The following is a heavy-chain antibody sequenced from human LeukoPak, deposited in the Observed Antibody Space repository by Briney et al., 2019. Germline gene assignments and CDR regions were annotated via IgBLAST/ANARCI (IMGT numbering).Heavy chain of an antibody. J-gene: IGHJ4*02. CDR3: TRVGYIDEGIDY. Sequence: LTGGSLRLSCVASGFPFSSYWMTWVRQAPGKGLEWVANIKQDGSKKSYVDSVKGRFTISRDSAKNSLYLQMNSLRAEDTAIYYCTRVGYIDEGIDYWGQGTLVTVSS. CDR2: IKQDGSKK. D-gene: IGHD5-24*01. CDR1: GFPFSSYW. V-gene: IGHV3-7*04.